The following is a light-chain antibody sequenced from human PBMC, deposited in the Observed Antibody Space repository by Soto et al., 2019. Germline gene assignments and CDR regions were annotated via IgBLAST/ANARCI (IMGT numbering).Light chain of an antibody. CDR2: DND. CDR1: SSNIGRNS. Sequence: QSVLTQPPSLSAAPGQKGTISCSGSSSNIGRNSVSWYQHLPGTAPKLLIYDNDKRPSGIPDRFSGSKSGTSATLGITGLQTGDEADYYCGAWDNSLTVVVFGGGTKLTVL. CDR3: GAWDNSLTVVV. J-gene: IGLJ2*01. V-gene: IGLV1-51*01.